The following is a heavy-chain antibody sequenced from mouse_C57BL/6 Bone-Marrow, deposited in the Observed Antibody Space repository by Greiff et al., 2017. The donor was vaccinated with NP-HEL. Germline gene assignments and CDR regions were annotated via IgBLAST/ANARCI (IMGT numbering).Heavy chain of an antibody. CDR1: GFTFTDYY. D-gene: IGHD2-1*01. Sequence: EVQVVESGGGLVQPGGSLSLSCAASGFTFTDYYMSWVRQPPGKALEWLGFIRNKANGYTTEYSASVKGRFTISRDNSQSILYLQMNALRAEDSATYYCARDSNYGDYYAMDYWGQGTSVTVSS. J-gene: IGHJ4*01. CDR3: ARDSNYGDYYAMDY. CDR2: IRNKANGYTT. V-gene: IGHV7-3*01.